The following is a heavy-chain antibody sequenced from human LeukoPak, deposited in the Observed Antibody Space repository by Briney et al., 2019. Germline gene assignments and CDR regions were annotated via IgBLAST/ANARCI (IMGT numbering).Heavy chain of an antibody. V-gene: IGHV1-2*02. CDR2: INPNSGAT. D-gene: IGHD3-10*01. J-gene: IGHJ4*02. CDR3: ATGSGTYSPDY. Sequence: GASVKVSCKASGYTFTGYYMHWVRLAPGQGLEWMGWINPNSGATEFAQKFQGRITMTRDTSISTAYMELSSLRSDDTAVYYCATGSGTYSPDYWGQGTLVTVSS. CDR1: GYTFTGYY.